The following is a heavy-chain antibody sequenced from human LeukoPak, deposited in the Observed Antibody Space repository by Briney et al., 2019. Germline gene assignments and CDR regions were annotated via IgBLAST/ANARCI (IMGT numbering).Heavy chain of an antibody. Sequence: ASVKVSCKASGYTFTSYYMHWVRQAPGQGLEWVGIINPSGDPTTYAQKFQGRVTMTSDMSTSTVYMELSSLRSEDMAVYYCARARYETRIWPKSRYDYYHYMDVWGKGTTVTISS. J-gene: IGHJ6*03. D-gene: IGHD3-3*01. CDR2: INPSGDPT. V-gene: IGHV1-46*01. CDR1: GYTFTSYY. CDR3: ARARYETRIWPKSRYDYYHYMDV.